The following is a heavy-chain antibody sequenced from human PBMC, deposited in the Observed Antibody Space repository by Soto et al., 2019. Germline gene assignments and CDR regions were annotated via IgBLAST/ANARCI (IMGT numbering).Heavy chain of an antibody. CDR2: ISSSGSTI. D-gene: IGHD3-10*01. Sequence: QVQLVESGGGLVKPGGSLRLSCAASGFTFSDYYMSWIRQAPGKGLEWVSYISSSGSTIYYADSVKGRFTISRDHAKNSLYLQMNRLRAEDTAVYYCARDQYYYGSGSYPYYFYGMDVWGQGTTVTVSS. J-gene: IGHJ6*02. CDR1: GFTFSDYY. CDR3: ARDQYYYGSGSYPYYFYGMDV. V-gene: IGHV3-11*01.